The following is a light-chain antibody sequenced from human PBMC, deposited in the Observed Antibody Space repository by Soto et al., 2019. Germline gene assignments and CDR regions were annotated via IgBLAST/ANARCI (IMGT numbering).Light chain of an antibody. Sequence: SYELTQPSSVSVSPGQTARITCSGDVLAKKYARWFQQKPGQAPVLVIYKDSERPSGTPERFSGSSSGTTVTLTISGAQVEDEADYYCYSAADNIVVFGGGTKVTVL. CDR1: VLAKKY. CDR3: YSAADNIVV. CDR2: KDS. J-gene: IGLJ2*01. V-gene: IGLV3-27*01.